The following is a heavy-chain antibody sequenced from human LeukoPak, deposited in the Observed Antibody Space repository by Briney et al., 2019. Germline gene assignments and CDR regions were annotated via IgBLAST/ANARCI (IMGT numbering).Heavy chain of an antibody. CDR3: ARVPSGYCSSTSCYYTDY. J-gene: IGHJ4*02. CDR1: GYTFTSYY. V-gene: IGHV1-46*01. D-gene: IGHD2-2*01. CDR2: INPSGGST. Sequence: ASVKVSCKASGYTFTSYYMHWVRQAPGQGLEWMGIINPSGGSTSYAQKFQGRVTKTRDTSTSTVYMELSSLRSEDTAVYYCARVPSGYCSSTSCYYTDYWGQGTLVTVSS.